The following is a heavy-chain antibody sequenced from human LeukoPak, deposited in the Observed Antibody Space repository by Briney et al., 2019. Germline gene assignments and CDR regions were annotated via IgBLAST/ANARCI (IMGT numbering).Heavy chain of an antibody. V-gene: IGHV3-21*04. Sequence: GGSLRLSCAASGFTFSSYTINWVRQAPGKGLEWVSSIVTGRDVNYADSVKGRFTISGDSAKNSLYLQMSSLRAEDTAVYYCAKVSSPHIPAATDYWGQGTLVTVSS. CDR2: IVTGRDV. CDR1: GFTFSSYT. CDR3: AKVSSPHIPAATDY. D-gene: IGHD6-13*01. J-gene: IGHJ4*02.